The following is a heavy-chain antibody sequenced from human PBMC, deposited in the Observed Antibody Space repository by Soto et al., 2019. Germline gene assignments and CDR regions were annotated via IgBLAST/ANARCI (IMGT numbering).Heavy chain of an antibody. D-gene: IGHD3-3*01. Sequence: QITLNESGPTQVKPRQTLTLTCNFSGFSLTTSGLGVCWIRQSPGKAPAWLAPIYWDDDKRYSPSLKSRLPITKDTSKNPVVLTMADFDPADTSTYYCAHRVLRTVFGLVTTTAIYFDFWGQGTPAAVSS. CDR2: IYWDDDK. J-gene: IGHJ4*02. V-gene: IGHV2-5*02. CDR1: GFSLTTSGLG. CDR3: AHRVLRTVFGLVTTTAIYFDF.